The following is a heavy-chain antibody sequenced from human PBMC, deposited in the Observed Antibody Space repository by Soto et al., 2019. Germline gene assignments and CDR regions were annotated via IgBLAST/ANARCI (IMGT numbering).Heavy chain of an antibody. CDR2: IGGSGGSI. Sequence: EVQLVESGGGLVQTGGSLRLSCAASGFTFSTFSMNWVRQAPGKGLEWLSYIGGSGGSISYADSVKGRFTISRDNGKNTLYLQMSSLRDEGTAVYCCARDLAWAIDTWGQGALVPVSS. D-gene: IGHD1-26*01. CDR1: GFTFSTFS. CDR3: ARDLAWAIDT. J-gene: IGHJ5*02. V-gene: IGHV3-48*02.